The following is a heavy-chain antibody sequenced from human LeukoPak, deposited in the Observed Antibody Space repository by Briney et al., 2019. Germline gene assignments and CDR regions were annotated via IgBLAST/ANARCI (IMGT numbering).Heavy chain of an antibody. CDR2: IYYSGST. J-gene: IGHJ3*02. CDR3: ARVRSGLGGAFDI. D-gene: IGHD2-15*01. CDR1: GGSISSGSYY. V-gene: IGHV4-61*01. Sequence: SETLSLTCTVSGGSISSGSYYWGWIRQPPGKGLEWIGYIYYSGSTNYNPSLKSRVTISVDTSKNQFSLKLSSVTAADTAVYYCARVRSGLGGAFDIWGQGTMVTVSS.